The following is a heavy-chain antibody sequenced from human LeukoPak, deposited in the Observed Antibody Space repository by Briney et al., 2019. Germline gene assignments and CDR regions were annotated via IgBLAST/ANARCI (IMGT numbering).Heavy chain of an antibody. CDR2: ISGSGGSP. D-gene: IGHD6-19*01. Sequence: GGSLRLSCAASGFTFSSYAMSWVRQAPGKGLEWVSAISGSGGSPYYADSVKGRFTISRDNSKNTLYLQVNSLRAEDTAVYYCAKVFGIAVAATWFDYWGQGTLVTVSS. CDR1: GFTFSSYA. V-gene: IGHV3-23*01. J-gene: IGHJ4*02. CDR3: AKVFGIAVAATWFDY.